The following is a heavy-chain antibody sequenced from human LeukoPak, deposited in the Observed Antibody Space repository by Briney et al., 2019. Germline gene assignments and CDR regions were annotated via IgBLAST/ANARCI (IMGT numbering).Heavy chain of an antibody. CDR1: GFTFSSYA. V-gene: IGHV3-30*04. J-gene: IGHJ4*02. CDR2: ISYDGSNK. Sequence: GGSLRLPCAASGFTFSSYAMHWVRQAPGKGLEWVAVISYDGSNKYYADSVKGRFTISRDNSKNTLYLQMNSLRAEDTAVYYCARVRYGLDYWGQGTLVTVSS. CDR3: ARVRYGLDY. D-gene: IGHD4-17*01.